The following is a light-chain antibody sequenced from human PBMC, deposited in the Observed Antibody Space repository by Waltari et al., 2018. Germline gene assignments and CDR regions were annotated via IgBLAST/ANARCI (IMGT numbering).Light chain of an antibody. Sequence: VVLTQSPATLSLSPGERATLSCRVSQGVSKFLAWFQQKPGQSPRLLVYDVSTRATGIPSRFSGSGPGPEFILTINSLEPEDFAVYYCQQYDRWPLTFGGGTKLEIK. CDR3: QQYDRWPLT. CDR2: DVS. V-gene: IGKV3D-11*01. CDR1: QGVSKF. J-gene: IGKJ4*01.